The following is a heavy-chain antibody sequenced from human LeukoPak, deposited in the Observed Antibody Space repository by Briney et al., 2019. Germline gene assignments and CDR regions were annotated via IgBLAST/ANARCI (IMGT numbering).Heavy chain of an antibody. CDR2: RHYSGTT. CDR1: GGSISSGGYY. V-gene: IGHV4-31*03. CDR3: ARASPAYCSGGSCYAIDH. D-gene: IGHD2-15*01. Sequence: SRTLSLTCTISGGSISSGGYYWSWIRQHPGKGLEWIGYRHYSGTTYYNASLKSRLTISVDTSKNQFSLKLSSVTAADTAVYYCARASPAYCSGGSCYAIDHWGQGTLVTVSS. J-gene: IGHJ4*02.